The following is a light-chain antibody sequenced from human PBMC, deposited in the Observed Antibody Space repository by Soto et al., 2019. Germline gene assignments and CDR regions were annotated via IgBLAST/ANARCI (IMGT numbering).Light chain of an antibody. V-gene: IGKV1-5*03. Sequence: DIQMTQSPSTRSASAGDRVTMTCRASQSISNSLAWYQQQPGKAPKLLIYRASALQSGVPSRFSGSGSGTEFTLTIDSLQPDDFATFYCQQYSTYPLTFGGGTKVDIK. CDR3: QQYSTYPLT. CDR1: QSISNS. J-gene: IGKJ4*01. CDR2: RAS.